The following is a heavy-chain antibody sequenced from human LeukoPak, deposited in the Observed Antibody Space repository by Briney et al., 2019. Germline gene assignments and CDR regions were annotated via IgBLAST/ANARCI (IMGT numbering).Heavy chain of an antibody. D-gene: IGHD2-2*01. V-gene: IGHV3-11*01. CDR1: GFTFSDYY. CDR2: ISRSGSSL. Sequence: PGGSLRLSCAASGFTFSDYYVTWIRQAPGKGLEYVSHISRSGSSLYYGDSVKGRFSISRDNAKNSLYLQMNSLRVEDTAVYYCAREVVVVPDYYYYGMDVWGQGTTVTVSS. CDR3: AREVVVVPDYYYYGMDV. J-gene: IGHJ6*02.